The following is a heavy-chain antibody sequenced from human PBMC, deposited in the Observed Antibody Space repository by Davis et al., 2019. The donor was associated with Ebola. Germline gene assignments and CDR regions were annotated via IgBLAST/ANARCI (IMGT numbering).Heavy chain of an antibody. CDR2: IKQDGSEK. D-gene: IGHD3-3*01. CDR1: GFTFSSYW. V-gene: IGHV3-7*03. J-gene: IGHJ3*02. Sequence: GESLKISCAASGFTFSSYWMSWVRQAPGKGLEWVANIKQDGSEKYYVDSVKGRFTISRDNAKNSLYLQMNSLRAEDTAVYYCARDQLRFLEWLPKGAFDIWGQGTMVTVSS. CDR3: ARDQLRFLEWLPKGAFDI.